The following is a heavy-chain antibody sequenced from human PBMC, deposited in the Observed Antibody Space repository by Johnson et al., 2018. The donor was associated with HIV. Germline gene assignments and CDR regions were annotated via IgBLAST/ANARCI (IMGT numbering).Heavy chain of an antibody. D-gene: IGHD3-10*01. V-gene: IGHV3-30-3*01. CDR3: ARESMVQGVTLYVVHAFDI. CDR2: ISYYGSNK. J-gene: IGHJ3*02. CDR1: GFTFSSYA. Sequence: QVQLVESGGGVVQPGRSLRLSCAASGFTFSSYAMHWVRQAPGKGLEWVAVISYYGSNKYYADSVKGRFTISIDNSKNTLYLQMNSLRVEDTALYYCARESMVQGVTLYVVHAFDIWGQGTMVTVSS.